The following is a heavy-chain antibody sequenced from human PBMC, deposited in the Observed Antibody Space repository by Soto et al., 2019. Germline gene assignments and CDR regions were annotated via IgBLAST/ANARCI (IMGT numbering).Heavy chain of an antibody. Sequence: PSETLSLTCAVSGGSISSGDYYWTWLRPPPGKDLEWIGFIFNSANTYYNPALKSPNTLSIDTSKNQFSLYLNSVTAADTVVYSFAGETKGGAAACAFDLWGQGTMVTVSS. CDR2: IFNSANT. J-gene: IGHJ3*01. D-gene: IGHD6-13*01. V-gene: IGHV4-30-4*01. CDR1: GGSISSGDYY. CDR3: AGETKGGAAACAFDL.